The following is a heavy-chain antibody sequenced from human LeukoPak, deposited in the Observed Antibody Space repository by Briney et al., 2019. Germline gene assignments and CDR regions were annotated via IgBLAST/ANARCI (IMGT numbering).Heavy chain of an antibody. CDR3: ARDICSSERPWQTVLGFGCSYYYMDV. J-gene: IGHJ6*03. V-gene: IGHV3-48*01. CDR2: ISSSSSTI. CDR1: GFTFSSYS. Sequence: GGSLRLSCAASGFTFSSYSRNWVRQAPGKGLKGGSYISSSSSTIYYADSVKGRFTISRDNAKNSLYLQVNSLRAEDTAVYYCARDICSSERPWQTVLGFGCSYYYMDVWGKGTTVTVSS. D-gene: IGHD2-2*01.